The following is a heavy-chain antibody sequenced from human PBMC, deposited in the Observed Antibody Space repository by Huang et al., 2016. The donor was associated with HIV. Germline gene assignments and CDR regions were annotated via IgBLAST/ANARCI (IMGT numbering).Heavy chain of an antibody. CDR1: GYSFSSYW. CDR3: ARRFSSSSGYFDY. V-gene: IGHV5-51*01. D-gene: IGHD6-6*01. CDR2: IFPDDSDT. J-gene: IGHJ4*02. Sequence: VQLVQSGAEVKKPGESLKISCKGSGYSFSSYWIAWVRKMPGKGLEWMGIIFPDDSDTTYSPSCEGQVTISADKSIGTAYLQWSSLKASDTAMYYCARRFSSSSGYFDYWGQGSLVTVSS.